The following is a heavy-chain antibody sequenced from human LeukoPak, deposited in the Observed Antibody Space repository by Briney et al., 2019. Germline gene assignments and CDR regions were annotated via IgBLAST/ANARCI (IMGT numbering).Heavy chain of an antibody. D-gene: IGHD3-9*01. Sequence: ASVKVSCKASGYTFTSYGISWVRQAPGQGLEWMGWISAYSGNTNYAQKLQGRVTMTTDTSTSTAYMELRSLRSDDTAVYYCAREGDDILTGFNNWFDPWGQGTLVTVSS. J-gene: IGHJ5*02. V-gene: IGHV1-18*01. CDR3: AREGDDILTGFNNWFDP. CDR2: ISAYSGNT. CDR1: GYTFTSYG.